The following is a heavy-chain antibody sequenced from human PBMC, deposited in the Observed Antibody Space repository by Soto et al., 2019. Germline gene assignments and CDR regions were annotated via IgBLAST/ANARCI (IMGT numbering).Heavy chain of an antibody. CDR2: INPNSGGT. CDR3: AIEAATAKPEGVGC. V-gene: IGHV1-2*02. J-gene: IGHJ4*02. Sequence: ASVKVSCKASGYTFSDYYIHWVRQAPGQGLEWMGWINPNSGGTKYAPKFQGGVTMTRDTSITTAYMELSRLRSGDTAVYSWAIEAATAKPEGVGCWRQGPLVTVAS. D-gene: IGHD1-1*01. CDR1: GYTFSDYY.